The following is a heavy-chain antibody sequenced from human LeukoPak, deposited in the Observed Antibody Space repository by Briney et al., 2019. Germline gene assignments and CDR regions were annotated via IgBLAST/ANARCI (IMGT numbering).Heavy chain of an antibody. V-gene: IGHV3-53*01. D-gene: IGHD6-19*01. J-gene: IGHJ6*03. CDR2: IYSGGST. Sequence: GGSLRLSCAASGFTVSFNYMSWVRQAPGKGLEWISLIYSGGSTYYADSVKGRFTISREDSKNTTYLLMNSLRAEDTAIYYCARAQWRTYSYYYMDVWGKETAVTVSS. CDR1: GFTVSFNY. CDR3: ARAQWRTYSYYYMDV.